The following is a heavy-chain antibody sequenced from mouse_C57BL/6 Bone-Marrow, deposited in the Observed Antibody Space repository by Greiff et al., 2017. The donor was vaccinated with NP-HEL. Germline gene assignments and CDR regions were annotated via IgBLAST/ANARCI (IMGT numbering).Heavy chain of an antibody. J-gene: IGHJ4*01. CDR1: GFSLTSYG. CDR3: AKPSLYYGNYFYAMDY. D-gene: IGHD2-1*01. V-gene: IGHV2-5*01. Sequence: VQLQQSGPGLAQPSQSLSITCPVSGFSLTSYGVHWVRQSPGKGLEWLGVIWRGGSTDYNAAFMSRLSITKDNSKSQVFFKMNSLQADDTAIYYCAKPSLYYGNYFYAMDYWGQGTSVTVSS. CDR2: IWRGGST.